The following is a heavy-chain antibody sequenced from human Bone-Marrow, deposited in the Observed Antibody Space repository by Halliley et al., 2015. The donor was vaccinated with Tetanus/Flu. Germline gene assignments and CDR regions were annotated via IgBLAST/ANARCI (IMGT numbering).Heavy chain of an antibody. CDR1: GFTFSSSW. CDR2: INQDGSAK. CDR3: ATDSHYSTFDY. Sequence: SLRLSCAASGFTFSSSWMCWVRQAPGKGLEWVANINQDGSAKTYVDSVKGRFTISRDNTKNSLYLQMNSLRAEDTAVYYCATDSHYSTFDYWGQGTLVTVSS. J-gene: IGHJ4*02. V-gene: IGHV3-7*01. D-gene: IGHD2-2*01.